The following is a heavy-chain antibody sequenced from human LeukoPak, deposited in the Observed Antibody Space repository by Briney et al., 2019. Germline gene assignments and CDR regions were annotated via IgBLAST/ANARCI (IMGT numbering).Heavy chain of an antibody. V-gene: IGHV3-30-3*01. CDR1: GFTFSSYA. Sequence: GGSLTHSCAASGFTFSSYAMLWLPQAPGKGLEGVAVISYYRSNKYYADSVKGRLTISRDNSKNSLYLRMDSLRAEDTAVYDCARDLAYTSSWYLGAFDYWGQGTLVTVSS. CDR2: ISYYRSNK. J-gene: IGHJ4*02. CDR3: ARDLAYTSSWYLGAFDY. D-gene: IGHD6-13*01.